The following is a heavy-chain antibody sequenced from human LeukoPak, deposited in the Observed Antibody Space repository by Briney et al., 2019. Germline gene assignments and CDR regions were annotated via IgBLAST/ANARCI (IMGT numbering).Heavy chain of an antibody. CDR3: ARDRGFLEWLLPYYFDY. V-gene: IGHV3-21*01. D-gene: IGHD3-3*01. Sequence: PGGSLRLSCAASGFTFSSYSMNWVRQAPGKGLEWVSSISSSSSYIYYADSVKGRFTISRDNAKNSLYLQMNSLRAEGTAVYYCARDRGFLEWLLPYYFDYWGQGNLVTVSS. CDR1: GFTFSSYS. J-gene: IGHJ4*02. CDR2: ISSSSSYI.